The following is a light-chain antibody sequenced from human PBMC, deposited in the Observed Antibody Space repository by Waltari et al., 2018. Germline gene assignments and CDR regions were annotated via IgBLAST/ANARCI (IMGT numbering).Light chain of an antibody. V-gene: IGLV3-19*01. CDR3: HSRKGRDNQVV. J-gene: IGLJ3*02. CDR2: GKE. CDR1: SLRTSY. Sequence: SSELTQGPDVSVALGQTVKITCQGDSLRTSYASWYQVKPGQAPVLVLFGKEKRPSGIPDRISVYSSGTTSSLTITGAQAEDEADYCCHSRKGRDNQVVFGGGTKLTVL.